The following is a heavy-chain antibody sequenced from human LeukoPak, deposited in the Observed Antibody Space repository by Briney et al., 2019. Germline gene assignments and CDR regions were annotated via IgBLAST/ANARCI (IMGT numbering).Heavy chain of an antibody. Sequence: GASVKVSCKVSGYTLTELSMHWVRQAPGKGLEWMGGFDPEDGETIYAQKFQGRVTMTEDTSTDTAYMELSSLRSEDTAVYYCATAVIAARPAPFGYWGQGTLVTVSS. CDR1: GYTLTELS. CDR3: ATAVIAARPAPFGY. D-gene: IGHD6-6*01. V-gene: IGHV1-24*01. J-gene: IGHJ4*02. CDR2: FDPEDGET.